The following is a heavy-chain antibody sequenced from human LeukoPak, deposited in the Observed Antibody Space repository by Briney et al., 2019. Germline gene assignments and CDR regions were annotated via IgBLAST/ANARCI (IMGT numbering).Heavy chain of an antibody. Sequence: SETLSLTCTVSGVSISSYYWSWIRQPPGKGLEWIGYIYYSGSTNYNPSLKSRVTISVDTSKNQFSLKLSSVTAADTAVYYCARYAGEYFDYWGQGTLVTVSS. V-gene: IGHV4-59*01. CDR2: IYYSGST. J-gene: IGHJ4*02. CDR3: ARYAGEYFDY. CDR1: GVSISSYY. D-gene: IGHD1-14*01.